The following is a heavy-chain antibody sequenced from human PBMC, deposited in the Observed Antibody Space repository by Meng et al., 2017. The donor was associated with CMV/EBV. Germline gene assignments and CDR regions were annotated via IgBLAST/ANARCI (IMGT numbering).Heavy chain of an antibody. Sequence: QVQLVPSVAEVKKPGSSVKVSCKASGGTFSSYAISWVRQAPGQGLEWMGGIIPIFGTANYAQKFQGRVTITADESTSTAYMELSSLRSEDTAVYYCARDYSGIAARPGFDPWGQGTLVTVSS. CDR2: IIPIFGTA. CDR1: GGTFSSYA. J-gene: IGHJ5*02. D-gene: IGHD6-6*01. CDR3: ARDYSGIAARPGFDP. V-gene: IGHV1-69*12.